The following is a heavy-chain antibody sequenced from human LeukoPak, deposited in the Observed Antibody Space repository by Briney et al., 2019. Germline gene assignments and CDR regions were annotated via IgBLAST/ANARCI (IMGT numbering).Heavy chain of an antibody. V-gene: IGHV3-13*01. CDR3: VRVAKERVGGVYYFDY. D-gene: IGHD1-1*01. Sequence: TGGSLRLSCAASGFTFSDYDMHWVRQATGKGLHCVSAIGTAGDTYYTGSVKGRFTISRENAKNSLYLQMNSLRAGDTAVYYCVRVAKERVGGVYYFDYWGQGTPVTVSS. J-gene: IGHJ4*02. CDR1: GFTFSDYD. CDR2: IGTAGDT.